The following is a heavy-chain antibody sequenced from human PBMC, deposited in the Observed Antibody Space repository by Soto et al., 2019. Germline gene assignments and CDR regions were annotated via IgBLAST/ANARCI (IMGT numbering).Heavy chain of an antibody. CDR2: INHSGST. CDR1: GGSFSGYY. CDR3: ARGGRVVPAARLPQY. J-gene: IGHJ4*02. V-gene: IGHV4-34*01. Sequence: SETLSLTCAVYGGSFSGYYWSWIRQPPGKGLEWIGEINHSGSTNYNPSLKSRVTISVDTSKNQFSLKLSSVTAADTAVYYCARGGRVVPAARLPQYWGQGTLVTVSS. D-gene: IGHD2-2*01.